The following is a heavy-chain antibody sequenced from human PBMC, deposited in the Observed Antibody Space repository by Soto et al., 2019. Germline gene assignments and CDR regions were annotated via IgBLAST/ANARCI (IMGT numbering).Heavy chain of an antibody. D-gene: IGHD3-16*01. CDR2: ISGSGGST. CDR3: AKGHYDYIWGSYTYFDY. CDR1: GFTFSSYA. J-gene: IGHJ4*02. V-gene: IGHV3-23*01. Sequence: GGSLSLSCAASGFTFSSYAMSWVRQAPGKGLEWVSAISGSGGSTYYADSVKGRFTISRDNSKNTLYLQMNSLRAEDTAVYYCAKGHYDYIWGSYTYFDYWGQGTLVTVSS.